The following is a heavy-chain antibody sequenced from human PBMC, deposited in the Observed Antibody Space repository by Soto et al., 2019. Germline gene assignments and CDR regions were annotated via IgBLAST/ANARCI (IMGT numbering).Heavy chain of an antibody. CDR1: QYNFTEHW. V-gene: IGHV5-51*01. Sequence: PGESLKISCKASQYNFTEHWIGWVRQMPGKGPEWMAIIFPGDSDTRVSSSFRSQVTISADKSINTAFLQWSSLKASDTAMYYCARLPGPNHRKFYFDSWGQGTLVTVSS. CDR2: IFPGDSDT. J-gene: IGHJ4*02. D-gene: IGHD7-27*01. CDR3: ARLPGPNHRKFYFDS.